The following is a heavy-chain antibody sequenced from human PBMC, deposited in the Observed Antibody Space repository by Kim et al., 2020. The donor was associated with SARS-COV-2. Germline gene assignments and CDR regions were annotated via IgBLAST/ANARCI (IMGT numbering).Heavy chain of an antibody. CDR1: GYTFTSYG. CDR2: ISAYNGNT. J-gene: IGHJ5*02. Sequence: ASVKVSCKASGYTFTSYGISWVRQAPGQGLEWMGWISAYNGNTNYAQKLQGRVTMTTDTSTSTAYMELRSLRSDDTAVYYCARDLGYGDYPSWFDPWGQGTLVTVSS. V-gene: IGHV1-18*04. CDR3: ARDLGYGDYPSWFDP. D-gene: IGHD4-17*01.